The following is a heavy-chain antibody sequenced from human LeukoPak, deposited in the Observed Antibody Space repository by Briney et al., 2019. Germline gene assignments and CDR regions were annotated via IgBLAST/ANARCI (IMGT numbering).Heavy chain of an antibody. J-gene: IGHJ4*02. CDR2: MSYDGSNK. V-gene: IGHV3-30-3*01. Sequence: GRSLRLSCAASGFIFSTYATHWVRQAPGKELEWVAVMSYDGSNKYYADSVKGRFTISRDNSKNTLYLQMNSLRAEDTAMYYCARDQYSGSYGYFDYWGQGTLVTVSS. D-gene: IGHD1-26*01. CDR3: ARDQYSGSYGYFDY. CDR1: GFIFSTYA.